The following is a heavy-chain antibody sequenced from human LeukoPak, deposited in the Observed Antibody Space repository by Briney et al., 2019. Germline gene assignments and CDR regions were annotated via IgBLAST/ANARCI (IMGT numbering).Heavy chain of an antibody. D-gene: IGHD3-10*01. V-gene: IGHV3-23*01. Sequence: GGSLRLSCAASGFTFSSSAMSWVRQAPGEGLEWVSAISGSGGSTYYYADSVKGRFTISRDNSKNTLYLQMNSLRAEDTAVYYCAKARTMVRGVVFDYWGQGTLVTVSS. CDR3: AKARTMVRGVVFDY. J-gene: IGHJ4*02. CDR2: ISGSGGST. CDR1: GFTFSSSA.